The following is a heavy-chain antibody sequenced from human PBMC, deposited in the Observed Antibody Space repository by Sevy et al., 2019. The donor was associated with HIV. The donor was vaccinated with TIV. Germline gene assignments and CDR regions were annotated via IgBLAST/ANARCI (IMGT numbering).Heavy chain of an antibody. CDR3: ARAGGSRDRGMDV. V-gene: IGHV3-21*01. Sequence: GGSLRLSCAASGFTFSSYSMNWVRQAPGKGLEWVSSISSTSNYIYYGDSVKGRYTISRDKAKNSLHLQMNSLSAEDTAVYYCARAGGSRDRGMDVWGQGTTVTVSS. J-gene: IGHJ6*02. CDR2: ISSTSNYI. CDR1: GFTFSSYS. D-gene: IGHD3-16*01.